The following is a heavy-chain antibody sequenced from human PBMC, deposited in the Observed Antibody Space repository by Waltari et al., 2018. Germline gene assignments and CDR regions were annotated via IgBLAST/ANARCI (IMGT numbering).Heavy chain of an antibody. CDR2: ISSSSSTI. D-gene: IGHD5-12*01. V-gene: IGHV3-48*04. CDR1: GFTFSSYS. Sequence: EVQLVESGGGLVQPGGSLRLSCAASGFTFSSYSMNWVRQDPGKGLEWVSYISSSSSTIYYADSVKGRFTISRDNAKNSLYLQMNSLRAEDTAVYYCAREGRWLQFGPAYFVDYWGQGTLVTVSS. CDR3: AREGRWLQFGPAYFVDY. J-gene: IGHJ4*02.